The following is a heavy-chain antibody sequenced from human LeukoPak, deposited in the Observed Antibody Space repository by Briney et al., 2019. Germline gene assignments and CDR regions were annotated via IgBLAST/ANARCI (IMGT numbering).Heavy chain of an antibody. D-gene: IGHD3-10*01. V-gene: IGHV4-39*07. CDR1: GGSIRSSRYS. Sequence: SETLSLTCSVSGGSIRSSRYSWDWVRQPPGQGLEWIGSISSGGDTYYSPSLKSRLSISVDTSKNEFSLRLHSVTAADTAKYYCARVWFGESLWSAFDMWGQGTLVSVSS. CDR3: ARVWFGESLWSAFDM. CDR2: ISSGGDT. J-gene: IGHJ3*02.